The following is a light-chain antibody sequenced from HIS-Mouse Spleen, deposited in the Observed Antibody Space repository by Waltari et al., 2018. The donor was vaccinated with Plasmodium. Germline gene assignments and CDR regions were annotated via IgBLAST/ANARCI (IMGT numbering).Light chain of an antibody. J-gene: IGLJ1*01. Sequence: QSALTQPASVSGSPGQSITISCTGTSSHLGGYNYVSWYQQHPGKAPKLMIYEVSNRPSGVSNRFSGSKSGNTASLTISGLQAEDEADYYCSSYTSSSTLLYVFGTGTKVTVL. CDR3: SSYTSSSTLLYV. CDR1: SSHLGGYNY. CDR2: EVS. V-gene: IGLV2-14*01.